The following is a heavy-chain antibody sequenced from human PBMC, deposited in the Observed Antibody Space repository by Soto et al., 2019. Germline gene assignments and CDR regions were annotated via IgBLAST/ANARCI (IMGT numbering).Heavy chain of an antibody. V-gene: IGHV3-23*01. D-gene: IGHD3-3*01. CDR2: ISGSGGST. CDR3: AKNTIFGVVIPRWFDP. J-gene: IGHJ5*02. CDR1: GFTFSSYA. Sequence: GGSLRLSCAASGFTFSSYAMSWVRQAPGKGLEWVSAISGSGGSTYYADSVKGRFTISRDNSKNTLYLQMNSLRAEDTAVYYCAKNTIFGVVIPRWFDPWGQGTLVTVSS.